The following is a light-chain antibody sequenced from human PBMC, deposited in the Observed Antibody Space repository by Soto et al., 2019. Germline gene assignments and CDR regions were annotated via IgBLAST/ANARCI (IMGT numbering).Light chain of an antibody. J-gene: IGKJ5*01. CDR3: QQLNSYPTIT. CDR1: QSISSW. CDR2: DAS. Sequence: DIQMTQSPSILSASVGDRVTITCRASQSISSWLAWYQQKPGKAPKLLIYDASTLQSGVPSRFSGSGSGTDFTLTISSLQPEDFATYYCQQLNSYPTITFGQGTRLEIK. V-gene: IGKV1-5*01.